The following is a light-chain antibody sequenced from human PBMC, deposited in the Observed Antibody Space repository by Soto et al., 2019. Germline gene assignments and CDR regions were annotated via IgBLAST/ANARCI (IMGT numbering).Light chain of an antibody. Sequence: EIVLTQSPATLSLSPGERATLSCRASQSVSSYLAWYQQKPGQAPRLLIYDASNRATGIPARFSGSGSGTDFTLTISSLEPEDFAVYYCQQRSSWPPGFTCGPGTKVDIK. V-gene: IGKV3-11*01. CDR3: QQRSSWPPGFT. CDR2: DAS. J-gene: IGKJ3*01. CDR1: QSVSSY.